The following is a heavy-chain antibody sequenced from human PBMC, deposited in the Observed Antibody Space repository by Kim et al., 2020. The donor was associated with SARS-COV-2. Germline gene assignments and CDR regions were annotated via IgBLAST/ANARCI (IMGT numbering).Heavy chain of an antibody. D-gene: IGHD2-2*01. CDR2: LLASPFPT. CDR1: GYTFTIYG. V-gene: IGHV1-18*04. J-gene: IGHJ4*02. CDR3: ARESGVVPVS. Sequence: ASVKVSCKASGYTFTIYGISWVRQAPGPVLSFLFFLLASPFPTNYSQKLQGRVTMTTDTSTSTAYMELSSLVSYDTAVYYCARESGVVPVSWGQGTLVTVSS.